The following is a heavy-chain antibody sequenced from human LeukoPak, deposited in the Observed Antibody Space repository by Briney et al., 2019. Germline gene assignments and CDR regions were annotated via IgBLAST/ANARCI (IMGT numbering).Heavy chain of an antibody. V-gene: IGHV4-59*01. CDR3: ARGGGSGYYPGDY. CDR2: IFYTGTT. Sequence: SETLSLTRTVSGGSISSYYWSWIRQPPGKGLEWIGYIFYTGTTNYNPSLNSRVTISVDTSKNQFSLRLNSVTAADTAVYYCARGGGSGYYPGDYWGQGTLVTVSS. CDR1: GGSISSYY. D-gene: IGHD3-22*01. J-gene: IGHJ4*02.